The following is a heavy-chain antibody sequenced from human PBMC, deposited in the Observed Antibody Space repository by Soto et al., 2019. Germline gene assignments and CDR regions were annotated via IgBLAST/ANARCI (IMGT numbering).Heavy chain of an antibody. Sequence: GGSLRLSCAASGFTFSSYGMHWVRQAPGKGLEWVAVISYDGSNKYYADSVKGRFTISRDNSKNTLYLQMNSLRAEDTAVYYCAKEWGSYGPAVIYGMDVWGQGTTVTVSS. CDR3: AKEWGSYGPAVIYGMDV. J-gene: IGHJ6*02. CDR1: GFTFSSYG. CDR2: ISYDGSNK. D-gene: IGHD5-18*01. V-gene: IGHV3-30*18.